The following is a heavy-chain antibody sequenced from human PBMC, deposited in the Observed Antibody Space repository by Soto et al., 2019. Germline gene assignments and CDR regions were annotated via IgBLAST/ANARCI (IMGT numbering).Heavy chain of an antibody. V-gene: IGHV4-39*01. J-gene: IGHJ6*02. Sequence: SETLSLTCTVSGGSISSSSYYWGWIRQPPGKGLEWIGSIYYSGSTYYNPSLKSRVTISVDTSKNQFSLKLSSVTAAETAVYYCARHVLRFLGHYGMDVWGQGTTVTVSS. CDR2: IYYSGST. CDR1: GGSISSSSYY. CDR3: ARHVLRFLGHYGMDV. D-gene: IGHD3-3*01.